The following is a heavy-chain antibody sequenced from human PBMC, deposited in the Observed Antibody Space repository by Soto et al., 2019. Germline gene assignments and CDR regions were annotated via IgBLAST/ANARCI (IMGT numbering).Heavy chain of an antibody. CDR2: IIPIFGTA. Sequence: QVQLVQSGAEVKKPGSSVKVSCKASGGTFSSYAISWVRQAPGQGLEWMGGIIPIFGTANYAQKFHGRVTITADESTSTAYMELSSLRSEDTAVYYCARDSGLQQPDENWFDPWGQGTLVTVSS. CDR1: GGTFSSYA. D-gene: IGHD6-13*01. J-gene: IGHJ5*02. V-gene: IGHV1-69*01. CDR3: ARDSGLQQPDENWFDP.